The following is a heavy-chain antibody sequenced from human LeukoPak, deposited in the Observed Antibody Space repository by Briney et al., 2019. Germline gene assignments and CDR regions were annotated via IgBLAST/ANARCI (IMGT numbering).Heavy chain of an antibody. J-gene: IGHJ3*02. D-gene: IGHD3-10*01. Sequence: SETLSLTCSVSGGSISSYYWNWIRQPAGKGLEWIGRIYISGSTNYNPSLKSRVTMSVDASKNQFSLKLSSVTAADTAVYYCARDKSRTYGSADAFDIWGQGTMVTVSS. CDR2: IYISGST. CDR3: ARDKSRTYGSADAFDI. V-gene: IGHV4-4*07. CDR1: GGSISSYY.